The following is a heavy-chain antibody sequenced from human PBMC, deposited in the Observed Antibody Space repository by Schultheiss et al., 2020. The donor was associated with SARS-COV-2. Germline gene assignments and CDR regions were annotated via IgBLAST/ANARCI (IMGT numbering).Heavy chain of an antibody. V-gene: IGHV3-23*01. CDR3: AKTYRSAWFDWERGFDY. J-gene: IGHJ4*02. CDR1: GFTFSSYA. D-gene: IGHD6-19*01. Sequence: GGSLRLSCAGSGFTFSSYAMTWVRQAPGKGLEWVSSTSGGGETTYYADSVKDRFTLSRDNSKITLYLQMNSLRAEDTAVYYCAKTYRSAWFDWERGFDYWGQGTLVTVSS. CDR2: TSGGGETT.